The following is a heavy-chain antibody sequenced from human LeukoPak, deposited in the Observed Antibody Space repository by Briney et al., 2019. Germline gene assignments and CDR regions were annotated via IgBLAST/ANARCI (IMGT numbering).Heavy chain of an antibody. D-gene: IGHD3-10*01. CDR1: GGSFSGYY. CDR3: ARVRSYYGSGSYYLPDYYYYYGMDV. Sequence: SETLSLTCAVYGGSFSGYYWSWIRQPPGKGLEWIGETNHSGSTNYNPSRKSRVTISVDTSKNQFSLKLSSVTAADTAVYYCARVRSYYGSGSYYLPDYYYYYGMDVWGQGTTVTVSS. J-gene: IGHJ6*02. V-gene: IGHV4-34*01. CDR2: TNHSGST.